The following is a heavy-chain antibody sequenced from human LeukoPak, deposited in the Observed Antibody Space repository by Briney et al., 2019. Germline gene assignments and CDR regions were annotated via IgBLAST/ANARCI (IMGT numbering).Heavy chain of an antibody. V-gene: IGHV3-48*04. CDR1: GFTFSEYG. Sequence: PGGSLRLSCAASGFTFSEYGMSWVRQAPGKGLEWVSHISSGGGVMNYADPEERRFTISRDNAKNPLYLQINSLRADDAAEYYSARRAGNRSAYDYWGQGTLVTVSS. D-gene: IGHD3-3*01. J-gene: IGHJ4*02. CDR3: ARRAGNRSAYDY. CDR2: ISSGGGVM.